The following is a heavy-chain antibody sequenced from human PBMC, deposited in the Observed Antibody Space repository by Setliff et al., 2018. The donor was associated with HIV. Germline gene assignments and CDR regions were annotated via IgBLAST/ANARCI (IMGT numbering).Heavy chain of an antibody. CDR3: ARAAAGNTGPFDL. CDR1: DSGTYY. D-gene: IGHD4-17*01. CDR2: VSSRGDT. Sequence: TLSLTCTVSDSGTYYWSWIRQPAGKGLEWIGRVSSRGDTNYNPSLKSRVTMSVDTSKNQFSLKLTSVTASDTAVYYCARAAAGNTGPFDLWGQGSLVTVSS. J-gene: IGHJ4*02. V-gene: IGHV4-61*02.